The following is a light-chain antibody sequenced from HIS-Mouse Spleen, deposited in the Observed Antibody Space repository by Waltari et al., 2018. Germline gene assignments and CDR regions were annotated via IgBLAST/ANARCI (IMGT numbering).Light chain of an antibody. CDR1: SSNIGAGYD. CDR2: GNS. V-gene: IGLV1-40*01. CDR3: QSYDSSLSGVV. J-gene: IGLJ2*01. Sequence: QSVLTQPPSVSGAPGQRVTIPCTGSSSNIGAGYDVHWYQQLPGTAPKLLIYGNSHRPSGVPDRFSGSKSGTSASLAITGLQAEDEADYYCQSYDSSLSGVVFGGGTKLTVL.